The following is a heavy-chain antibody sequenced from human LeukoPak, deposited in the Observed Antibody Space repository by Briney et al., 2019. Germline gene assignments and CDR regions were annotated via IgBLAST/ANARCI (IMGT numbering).Heavy chain of an antibody. CDR3: AKDRGYDILTGKPDY. CDR2: ISYDGSNK. Sequence: GRSLRLSCAASGFTFSSYGMHWVGQAPGKGLEWVAVISYDGSNKYYADSVKGRFTISRDNSKNTLYLQMNSLRAEDTAVYYCAKDRGYDILTGKPDYWGQGTLVTVSS. D-gene: IGHD3-9*01. J-gene: IGHJ4*02. CDR1: GFTFSSYG. V-gene: IGHV3-30*18.